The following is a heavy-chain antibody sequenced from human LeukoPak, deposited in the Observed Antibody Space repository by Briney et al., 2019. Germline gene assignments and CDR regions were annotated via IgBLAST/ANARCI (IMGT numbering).Heavy chain of an antibody. CDR2: IYNRGST. CDR3: ASHGASIAVAEL. D-gene: IGHD6-19*01. CDR1: GGSIRSYY. J-gene: IGHJ4*02. V-gene: IGHV4-59*08. Sequence: PSETLSLTCSVSGGSIRSYYWSWIRQPPGKGLEGIGYIYNRGSTNYNPSLKSPVTISEDTSKNQLSLRLSSVPAADTAVYYCASHGASIAVAELWGQGTLVTVSS.